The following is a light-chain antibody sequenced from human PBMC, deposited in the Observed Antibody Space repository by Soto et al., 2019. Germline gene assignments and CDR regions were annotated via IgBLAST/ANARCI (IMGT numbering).Light chain of an antibody. CDR1: NSNLGAGYD. J-gene: IGLJ3*02. Sequence: VLTQPPSVSGAPGQRVTISCTGNNSNLGAGYDVHWYQQLPGAAPKLVIFGNRNRPSGVPERSSGSKSGTSASLAITGLQAEDEADYYCQAYDYSLTAFVFGGGTQLTVL. CDR2: GNR. CDR3: QAYDYSLTAFV. V-gene: IGLV1-40*01.